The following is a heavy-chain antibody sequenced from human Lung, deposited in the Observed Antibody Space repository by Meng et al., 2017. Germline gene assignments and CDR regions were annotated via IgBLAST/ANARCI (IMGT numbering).Heavy chain of an antibody. CDR2: INTGNGAA. CDR1: GYTFTSYP. J-gene: IGHJ4*02. V-gene: IGHV1-3*04. Sequence: QVQLVQFGAEGKKPGASVKVSCKASGYTFTSYPIYWVRQAPGQRPEWMGWINTGNGAAKYSQKFQGRVTMTRDTSASTAYMELSSLTSEDTATYYCASHPRELPSWGQGTLVTVSS. D-gene: IGHD1-26*01. CDR3: ASHPRELPS.